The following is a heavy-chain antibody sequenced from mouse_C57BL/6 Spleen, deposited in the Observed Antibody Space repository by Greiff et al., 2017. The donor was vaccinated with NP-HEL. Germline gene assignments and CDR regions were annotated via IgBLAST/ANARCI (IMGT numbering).Heavy chain of an antibody. CDR1: GYTFTSYW. CDR3: ARHPIYYGNSYYFDY. D-gene: IGHD2-1*01. CDR2: IDPNSGGT. J-gene: IGHJ2*01. V-gene: IGHV1-72*01. Sequence: QVQLQQPGAELVKPGASVKLSCKASGYTFTSYWMHWVKQRPGRGLEWIGRIDPNSGGTKYNEKFKSKATLTVDKPSSTAYMPLSSLTSEDSAVYYCARHPIYYGNSYYFDYWGQGTTLTVSS.